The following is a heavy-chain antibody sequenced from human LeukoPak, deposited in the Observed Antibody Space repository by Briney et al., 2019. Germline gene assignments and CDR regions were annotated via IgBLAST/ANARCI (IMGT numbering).Heavy chain of an antibody. V-gene: IGHV1-69*05. D-gene: IGHD6-13*01. J-gene: IGHJ4*02. CDR3: AKGGGRSSWPHYFDY. CDR1: GGTFSSYA. Sequence: ASVKVSCKASGGTFSSYAISWVRQAPGQGLEWMGGIIPIFGTANYAQKFQGRVTITTDESTSTAYMELSSLRSEDTAVYYCAKGGGRSSWPHYFDYWGQGTLVTVSS. CDR2: IIPIFGTA.